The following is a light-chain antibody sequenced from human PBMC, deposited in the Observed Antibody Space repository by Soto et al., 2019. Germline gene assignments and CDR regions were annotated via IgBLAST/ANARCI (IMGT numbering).Light chain of an antibody. CDR3: QVLDSSSDHPYVV. J-gene: IGLJ2*01. CDR2: YDS. Sequence: SYELTQPPSVSVAPGKTARITCGGNNIGSKSVHWYQQKPGQAPVLVIYYDSDRPSGIPERFSGSNSGNTATLTISRVEAGDEADYYCQVLDSSSDHPYVVFGGGTQLTVL. CDR1: NIGSKS. V-gene: IGLV3-21*04.